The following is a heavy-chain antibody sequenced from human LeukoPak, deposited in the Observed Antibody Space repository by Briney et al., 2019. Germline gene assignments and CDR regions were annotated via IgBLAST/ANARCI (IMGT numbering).Heavy chain of an antibody. CDR1: GGTFSSYA. CDR3: ARARRTYDCVWGSYLPFDY. CDR2: IIPIFGTA. J-gene: IGHJ4*02. Sequence: SVKVSCKASGGTFSSYAISWVRQAPGQGLEWMGGIIPIFGTANYAQKFQGRVTITADESTSTAYMELSSLRSEDTAVYYCARARRTYDCVWGSYLPFDYWSQGTLVTVSS. V-gene: IGHV1-69*13. D-gene: IGHD3-16*02.